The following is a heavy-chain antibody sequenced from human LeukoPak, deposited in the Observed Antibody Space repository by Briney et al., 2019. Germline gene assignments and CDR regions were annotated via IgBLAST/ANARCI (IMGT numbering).Heavy chain of an antibody. CDR3: ARDPRQLVQEYYFDY. Sequence: PGGSLRLSCAASGFTFSSYAMHWVRQAPGKGLEWVAVISYDGSNKYYADSVKVRFTISRDNSKNTLYLQMNSLRAEDTAVYYCARDPRQLVQEYYFDYWGQGTLVTVSS. CDR2: ISYDGSNK. CDR1: GFTFSSYA. D-gene: IGHD6-13*01. V-gene: IGHV3-30-3*01. J-gene: IGHJ4*02.